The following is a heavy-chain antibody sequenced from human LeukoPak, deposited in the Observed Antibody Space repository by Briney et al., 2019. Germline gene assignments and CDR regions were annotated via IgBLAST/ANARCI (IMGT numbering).Heavy chain of an antibody. D-gene: IGHD2-2*02. J-gene: IGHJ4*02. CDR2: IRSKAYGGTT. V-gene: IGHV3-49*04. CDR1: GFTFSSFG. CDR3: TRRWAYCSSTSCYIDY. Sequence: GGSLTLSCAASGFTFSSFGMNWVRQAPGKGLEWVGFIRSKAYGGTTEYAASVKGRFTISRDDSKSIAYLQMNSLKTEDTAVYYCTRRWAYCSSTSCYIDYWGQGTLVTVSS.